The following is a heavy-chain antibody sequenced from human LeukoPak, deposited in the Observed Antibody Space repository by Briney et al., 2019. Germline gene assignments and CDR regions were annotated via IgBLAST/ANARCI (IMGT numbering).Heavy chain of an antibody. CDR3: ARLTTSNYYDSNLDY. J-gene: IGHJ4*02. V-gene: IGHV4-59*12. D-gene: IGHD3-22*01. CDR2: VYYGGNT. Sequence: PSETLSLTCSVSGGSISSYYWSWIRQPPGKGLEWIGSVYYGGNTYSNPSLTSRLTISKDTSRNQISLKLSSVAVADTAVYYCARLTTSNYYDSNLDYWGQGTLVTVSS. CDR1: GGSISSYY.